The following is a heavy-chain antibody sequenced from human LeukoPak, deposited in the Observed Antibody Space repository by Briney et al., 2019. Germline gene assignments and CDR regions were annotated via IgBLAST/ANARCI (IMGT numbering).Heavy chain of an antibody. CDR2: INPNSGGT. J-gene: IGHJ4*02. D-gene: IGHD3-10*01. V-gene: IGHV1-2*02. Sequence: ASVKVSCKASGYTFTGYYMHWVRQAPGQGLEWMGWINPNSGGTNYAQKFQGRVTITADKSTSTAYMELSRLRSDDTAVYYCARDSRFGEYHFDYWGQGTLVTVSS. CDR1: GYTFTGYY. CDR3: ARDSRFGEYHFDY.